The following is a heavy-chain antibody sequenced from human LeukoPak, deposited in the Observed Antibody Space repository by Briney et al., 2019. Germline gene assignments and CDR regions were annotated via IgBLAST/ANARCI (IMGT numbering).Heavy chain of an antibody. CDR1: GGSFSTYY. J-gene: IGHJ4*02. CDR2: INHRGTT. D-gene: IGHD5-18*01. V-gene: IGHV4-34*01. Sequence: SETLSLTCAVYGGSFSTYYWSWIRQPPGKGPEWVGEINHRGTTNYKPSLKRRVAISVDTSKNQFSLRLSSVTAADTAVYYCARTVAAILFDYWGQGTLVTVSP. CDR3: ARTVAAILFDY.